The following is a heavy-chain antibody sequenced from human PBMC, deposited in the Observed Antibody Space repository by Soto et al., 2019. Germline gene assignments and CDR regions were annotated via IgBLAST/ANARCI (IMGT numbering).Heavy chain of an antibody. V-gene: IGHV3-23*01. J-gene: IGHJ4*02. CDR1: GFIFSEYG. D-gene: IGHD5-12*01. CDR3: ARDVGGFKAMFDY. Sequence: GGSLRLSCAASGFIFSEYGMGWVRQTPGKGLEWVSTISGDGYNTHYTDSVAGRFTISRDNSKNTLYLQMNSLRAEDTARYYCARDVGGFKAMFDYWGQGTQVTVSS. CDR2: ISGDGYNT.